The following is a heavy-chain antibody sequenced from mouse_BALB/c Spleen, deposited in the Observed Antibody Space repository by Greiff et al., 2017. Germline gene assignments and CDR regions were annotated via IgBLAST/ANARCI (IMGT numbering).Heavy chain of an antibody. D-gene: IGHD1-1*01. V-gene: IGHV5-12-2*01. Sequence: EVKLVESGGGLVQPGGSLKLSCAASGFTFSSYTMSWVRQTPEKRLEWVAYISNGGGSTYYPDTVKGRFTISRDNAKNTLYLQMSSLKSEDTAMYYCARHPVLLRSSMDYWGQGTSVTVSS. CDR2: ISNGGGST. CDR3: ARHPVLLRSSMDY. J-gene: IGHJ4*01. CDR1: GFTFSSYT.